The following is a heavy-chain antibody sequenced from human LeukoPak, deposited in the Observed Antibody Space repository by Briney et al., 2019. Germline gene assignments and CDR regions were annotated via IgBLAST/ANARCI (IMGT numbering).Heavy chain of an antibody. J-gene: IGHJ4*02. Sequence: GASVKVSCKASGYTFSSYGIAWVRQAPGQGLEWMGWISGYNGNTNYAQKLQGRVSMTTDTSTTTAYMELRSLTSDGTALYYCARSSLGTITAGPFDYWGQGTLVTVSS. CDR2: ISGYNGNT. D-gene: IGHD5-12*01. CDR1: GYTFSSYG. V-gene: IGHV1-18*01. CDR3: ARSSLGTITAGPFDY.